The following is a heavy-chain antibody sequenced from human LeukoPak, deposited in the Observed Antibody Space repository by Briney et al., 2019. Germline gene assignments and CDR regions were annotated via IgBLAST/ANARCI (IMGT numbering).Heavy chain of an antibody. CDR3: ARVNYYDSSGYGSGVDY. D-gene: IGHD3-22*01. CDR2: ISSSGSTI. Sequence: PGGSLRLSCAASGFTFSSYEMNWVRQAPGKGLEWVSYISSSGSTIYYADSVKGRFTISRDNAKNSLYLQMNSLRAEDTAVYYCARVNYYDSSGYGSGVDYWGQGTLVTVSS. V-gene: IGHV3-48*03. CDR1: GFTFSSYE. J-gene: IGHJ4*02.